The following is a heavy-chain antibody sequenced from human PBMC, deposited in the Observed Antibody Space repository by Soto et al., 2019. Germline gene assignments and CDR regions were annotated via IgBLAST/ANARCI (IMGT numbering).Heavy chain of an antibody. CDR1: GGSISSYY. J-gene: IGHJ6*03. CDR3: ARRFVGPYHSYYMDV. V-gene: IGHV4-59*08. CDR2: IYYSGST. Sequence: SETLSLTCTVSGGSISSYYWSWIRQPPGKGLEWIGYIYYSGSTNYNPSLKSRVTISVDTSKNQFSLKLSSVTAADTAVYYCARRFVGPYHSYYMDVWGTGTTVTVSS.